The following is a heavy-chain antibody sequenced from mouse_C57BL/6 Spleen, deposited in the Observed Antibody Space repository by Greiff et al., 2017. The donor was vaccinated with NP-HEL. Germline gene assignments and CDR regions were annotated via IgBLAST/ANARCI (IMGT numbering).Heavy chain of an antibody. D-gene: IGHD3-2*02. V-gene: IGHV1-76*01. CDR1: GYTFTDYY. CDR2: IYPGSGNT. J-gene: IGHJ3*01. CDR3: AGSSGYAAWFAY. Sequence: VQLQQSGAELVRPGASVKLSCKASGYTFTDYYINWVKQRPGQGLEWIARIYPGSGNTYYNEKFKGKATLTAEKSSSTAYMQLSSLTSEDAAVYFCAGSSGYAAWFAYWGQGTLVTVSA.